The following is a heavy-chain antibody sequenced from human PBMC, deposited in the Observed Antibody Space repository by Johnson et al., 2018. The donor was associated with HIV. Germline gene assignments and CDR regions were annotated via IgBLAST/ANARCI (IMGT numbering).Heavy chain of an antibody. CDR3: ARGLGPGAFDI. J-gene: IGHJ3*02. Sequence: VQLVESGGGLVQPGGSLRLSCAASGFTFSSYSMNWVRQAPGKGLEWVSYISSSSSTIYYADSVKGRFTISRDNAKNSLYLQMNSLRAEDTAVYYCARGLGPGAFDIWGQGTMVTVSS. D-gene: IGHD3/OR15-3a*01. CDR2: ISSSSSTI. V-gene: IGHV3-48*01. CDR1: GFTFSSYS.